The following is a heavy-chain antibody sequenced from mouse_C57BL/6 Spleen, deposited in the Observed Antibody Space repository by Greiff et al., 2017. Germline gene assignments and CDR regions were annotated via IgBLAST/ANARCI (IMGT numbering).Heavy chain of an antibody. CDR2: ISSGSSTI. D-gene: IGHD1-1*01. Sequence: EVQRVESGGGLVKPGGSLKLSCAASGFTFSDYGMHWVRQAPEKGLEWVAYISSGSSTIYYADTVKGRFTVARDNAKNTLFLQMTSLRSEDTAMYYCARNYYGSSYNFDYWGQGTTLTVSS. V-gene: IGHV5-17*01. CDR3: ARNYYGSSYNFDY. CDR1: GFTFSDYG. J-gene: IGHJ2*01.